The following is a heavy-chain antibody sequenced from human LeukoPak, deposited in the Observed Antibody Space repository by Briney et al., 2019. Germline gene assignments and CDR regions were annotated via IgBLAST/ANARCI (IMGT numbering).Heavy chain of an antibody. CDR3: TTSGYDFGDY. CDR2: IKSKTDGGIT. Sequence: GGSLRLSCAASGFTFSNAWMCWVRQAPGKGLEWVGRIKSKTDGGITDYAAPVKGRFTISRDDSKNTLYLQMNSLKTEDTAVYYCTTSGYDFGDYWGQGTLVTVSS. D-gene: IGHD5-12*01. J-gene: IGHJ4*02. CDR1: GFTFSNAW. V-gene: IGHV3-15*01.